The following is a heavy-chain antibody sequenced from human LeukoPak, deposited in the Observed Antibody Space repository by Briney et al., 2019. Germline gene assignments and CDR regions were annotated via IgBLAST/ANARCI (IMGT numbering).Heavy chain of an antibody. V-gene: IGHV4-39*01. CDR1: GGSISSSSYY. J-gene: IGHJ4*02. CDR2: IYYSGST. Sequence: SETLSLSGTVSGGSISSSSYYWGWIRQPSGKGLDWIGSIYYSGSTYYNPSLKSRFTISVDTSKNQFSLKLSSVTAADTAVYYCVNYYDSSDYQQPNHFDYWGQGTLVTVSS. CDR3: VNYYDSSDYQQPNHFDY. D-gene: IGHD3-22*01.